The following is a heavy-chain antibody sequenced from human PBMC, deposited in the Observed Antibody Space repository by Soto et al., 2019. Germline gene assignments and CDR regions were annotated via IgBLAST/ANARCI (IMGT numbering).Heavy chain of an antibody. D-gene: IGHD3-16*02. Sequence: QVQLVQSGAEVKKPGASVKVSCKASGYTFTSYDINWVRQATGQGLEWRGWMSPESGNRGYAENFQGRFTMTRDPSISTADMELRSLSSDDSAVYYGASGAGGLHLWELSLALDFWGQGTLVSVST. CDR2: MSPESGNR. CDR3: ASGAGGLHLWELSLALDF. J-gene: IGHJ4*02. V-gene: IGHV1-8*01. CDR1: GYTFTSYD.